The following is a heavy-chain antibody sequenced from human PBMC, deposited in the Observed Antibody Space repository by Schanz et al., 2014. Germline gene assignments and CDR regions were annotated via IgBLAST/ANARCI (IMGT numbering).Heavy chain of an antibody. J-gene: IGHJ4*02. CDR1: GFTFSSYA. Sequence: EVQLVESGGGLVKPGGSLRLSCAGSGFTFSSYAMTWIRQAPGKGLEWVSYISSSSSTIYYADSVKGRFTISRDNAKNSLFLQMNSLSAEDTAVYYCAKVAPAATYLDSWGLGTLVTVSS. V-gene: IGHV3-48*01. D-gene: IGHD2-2*01. CDR3: AKVAPAATYLDS. CDR2: ISSSSSTI.